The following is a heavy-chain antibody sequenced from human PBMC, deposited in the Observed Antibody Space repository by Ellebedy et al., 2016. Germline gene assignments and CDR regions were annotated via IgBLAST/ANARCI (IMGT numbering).Heavy chain of an antibody. D-gene: IGHD7-27*01. Sequence: GESLKISCAASGFTFDDYAMHWVRQAPGKGLEWVSLVTWDGDSAYYADSVKGRFTISRDNRQNSVFLQMTSLRPEDTALYYCAKDNRLGAPDYFFDYWGQGTLVTVSS. CDR3: AKDNRLGAPDYFFDY. CDR1: GFTFDDYA. V-gene: IGHV3-43D*03. J-gene: IGHJ4*02. CDR2: VTWDGDSA.